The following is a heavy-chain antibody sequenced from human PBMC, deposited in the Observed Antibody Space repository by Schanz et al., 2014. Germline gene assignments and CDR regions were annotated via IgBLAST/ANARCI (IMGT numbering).Heavy chain of an antibody. Sequence: QVQLQQWGAGLLKPSETLFLTCVVQGGSFSGYHWSWIRQPPGKGLEWIGDINHSGSTNYNPSLRRRAPIPVDPSKNQFSLKLSSVTAADTAVYYCARGPQTWIQLWFWDYWGQGTLVTVSS. CDR2: INHSGST. V-gene: IGHV4-34*01. D-gene: IGHD5-18*01. CDR3: ARGPQTWIQLWFWDY. CDR1: GGSFSGYH. J-gene: IGHJ4*02.